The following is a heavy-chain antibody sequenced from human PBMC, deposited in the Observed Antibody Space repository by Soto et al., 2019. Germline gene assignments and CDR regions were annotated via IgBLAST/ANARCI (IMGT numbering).Heavy chain of an antibody. CDR2: IYASGSP. V-gene: IGHV4-59*01. D-gene: IGHD1-26*01. CDR1: GGSISVYY. Sequence: PSETLSLTCTISGGSISVYYWSWIRQTPGQGLEWIGYIYASGSPYYNPSLRSRVTISADTSKNQISLKLTSPTAADTAVYYCARGVGSSPPQYWGRGTLATVSS. J-gene: IGHJ4*02. CDR3: ARGVGSSPPQY.